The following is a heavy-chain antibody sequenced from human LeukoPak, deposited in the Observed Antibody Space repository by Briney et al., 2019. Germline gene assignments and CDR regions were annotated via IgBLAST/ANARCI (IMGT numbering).Heavy chain of an antibody. J-gene: IGHJ4*02. Sequence: GASVKVSCKASGYTFTSYGLSWVRQAPGQGLEWMGWISPYNGNTNYAQKLQGRVTMTTDTSASTAYMELRSLRSDDTAVYYCARFTPRLTREKFDYWGQGTLVTVSS. CDR3: ARFTPRLTREKFDY. V-gene: IGHV1-18*01. CDR2: ISPYNGNT. D-gene: IGHD2-2*01. CDR1: GYTFTSYG.